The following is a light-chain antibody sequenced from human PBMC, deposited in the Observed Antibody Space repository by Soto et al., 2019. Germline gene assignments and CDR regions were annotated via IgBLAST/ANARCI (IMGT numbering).Light chain of an antibody. J-gene: IGLJ2*01. V-gene: IGLV1-40*01. CDR2: GNN. CDR1: SSNIGAGYD. Sequence: QSVLTQPPSVSGAPGQRVTISCTGSSSNIGAGYDVHWYQQLPGTAPKVLIYGNNNRPSGVPDRFSGSKSGTSASLAITGRQAEDEDDYYCDSYDVSLSGPVFGGGTKVTVL. CDR3: DSYDVSLSGPV.